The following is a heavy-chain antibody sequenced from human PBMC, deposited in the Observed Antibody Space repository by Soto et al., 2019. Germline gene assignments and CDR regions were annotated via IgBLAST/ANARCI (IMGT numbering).Heavy chain of an antibody. D-gene: IGHD3-22*01. V-gene: IGHV4-34*01. CDR3: ARGSTYYYDSSGYFGY. CDR2: INHSGST. Sequence: QSQTLSLTCAVYGGSFSGYYWSWIRQPPGKGLEWIGEINHSGSTNYNPSLKSRVTISVDTSKNQFSLKLSSVTAADTAVYYCARGSTYYYDSSGYFGYWGQGTLVTVSS. J-gene: IGHJ4*02. CDR1: GGSFSGYY.